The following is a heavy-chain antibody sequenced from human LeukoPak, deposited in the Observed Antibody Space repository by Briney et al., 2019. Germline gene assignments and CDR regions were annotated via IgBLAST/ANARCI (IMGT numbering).Heavy chain of an antibody. CDR3: AKSSAGGIGVDY. CDR1: GFTFSSYG. V-gene: IGHV3-33*06. CDR2: IWYDGSNK. Sequence: GRSLRLSCAASGFTFSSYGMHWVRQAPGKGLEWAAVIWYDGSNKYYADSVKVRFTISRDNPKNTLYLQMNSLRAEDTAVYYCAKSSAGGIGVDYWGQGTLVTVSS. D-gene: IGHD6-13*01. J-gene: IGHJ4*02.